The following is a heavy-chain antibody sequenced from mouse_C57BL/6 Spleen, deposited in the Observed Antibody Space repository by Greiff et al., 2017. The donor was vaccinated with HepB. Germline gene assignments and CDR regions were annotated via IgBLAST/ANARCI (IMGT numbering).Heavy chain of an antibody. J-gene: IGHJ4*01. Sequence: EVNLVDSGGDLVKPGGSLKLSCAASGFTFSSYGMSWVRQTPDKRLEWVATISSGGSYTYYPDSVKGRFTISRDNAKNTLYLQMSSLKSEDTAMYYCARFGYYEDYAMDYWGQGTSVTVSS. V-gene: IGHV5-6*01. CDR1: GFTFSSYG. CDR2: ISSGGSYT. D-gene: IGHD2-3*01. CDR3: ARFGYYEDYAMDY.